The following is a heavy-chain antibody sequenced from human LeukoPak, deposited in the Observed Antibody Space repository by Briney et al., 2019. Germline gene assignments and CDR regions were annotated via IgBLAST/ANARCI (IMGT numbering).Heavy chain of an antibody. CDR3: ARSLAAGFDI. CDR2: ISYDGSNK. D-gene: IGHD6-25*01. Sequence: GGSLRLSCAASGFTFSSYGMHWVRQAPGKGLEWVAVISYDGSNKYYADSVKGRFTISRDNARNSLYLQMNSLRAEDTAVYYCARSLAAGFDIWGQGTMVTVSS. V-gene: IGHV3-30*03. J-gene: IGHJ3*02. CDR1: GFTFSSYG.